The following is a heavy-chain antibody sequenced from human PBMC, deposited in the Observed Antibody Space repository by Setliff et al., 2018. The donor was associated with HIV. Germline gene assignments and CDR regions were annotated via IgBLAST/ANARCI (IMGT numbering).Heavy chain of an antibody. D-gene: IGHD6-13*01. J-gene: IGHJ4*02. CDR2: AYHTGST. CDR1: GAPVTDSNW. Sequence: SETLSLTCEVSGAPVTDSNWWNWVRQPPGKGLEWIGEAYHTGSTNYSPSLERRVTISVDTSKNQFSLNLNSVTAADTALYYCARDRGILSNWLYYFDSWGQGTLVTVSS. CDR3: ARDRGILSNWLYYFDS. V-gene: IGHV4-4*02.